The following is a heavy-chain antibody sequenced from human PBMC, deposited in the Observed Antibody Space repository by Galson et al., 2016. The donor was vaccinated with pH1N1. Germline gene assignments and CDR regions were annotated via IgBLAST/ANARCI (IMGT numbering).Heavy chain of an antibody. D-gene: IGHD1-26*01. J-gene: IGHJ4*02. CDR3: VRDLTWRGSLPGYSFDS. Sequence: SLRLSCAASGFTFVAFTMNWIRQAPGKGLEWVSYISGGSRNIHYADSVKGRFTISRDNARNSLYLQLTNLRAEDTAVYYCVRDLTWRGSLPGYSFDSWGQGTLVTVSS. CDR2: ISGGSRNI. V-gene: IGHV3-48*04. CDR1: GFTFVAFT.